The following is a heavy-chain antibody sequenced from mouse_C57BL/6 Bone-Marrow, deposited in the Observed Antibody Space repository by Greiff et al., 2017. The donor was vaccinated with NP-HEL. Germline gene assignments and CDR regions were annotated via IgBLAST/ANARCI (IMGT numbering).Heavy chain of an antibody. CDR1: GFNIKDDY. CDR2: IDPENGDT. Sequence: VQLQQSGAELVRPGASVKLSCTASGFNIKDDYMHWVKQRPEQGLEWIGWIDPENGDTEYASKFQGKATITADTSSNTAYLQLNSLTSEDTAVYYCTTFTTVVATRWYFDVWGTGTTVTVSS. D-gene: IGHD1-1*01. V-gene: IGHV14-4*01. CDR3: TTFTTVVATRWYFDV. J-gene: IGHJ1*03.